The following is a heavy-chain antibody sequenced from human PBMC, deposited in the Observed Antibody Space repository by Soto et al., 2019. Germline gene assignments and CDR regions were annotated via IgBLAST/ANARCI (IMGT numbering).Heavy chain of an antibody. CDR2: ISKDGSNK. J-gene: IGHJ4*02. Sequence: QVQVVESGGGVVQPGRSLRLSCAASGFTFSRYAIHWVRQAPGTGLEWVAVISKDGSNKYYVDSVKGRFTISRDNSRNTLYLQMNSLRDEDAAVYYCARSRSGAVADSFDFWGQGTLVTVSS. V-gene: IGHV3-30*04. D-gene: IGHD3-10*01. CDR1: GFTFSRYA. CDR3: ARSRSGAVADSFDF.